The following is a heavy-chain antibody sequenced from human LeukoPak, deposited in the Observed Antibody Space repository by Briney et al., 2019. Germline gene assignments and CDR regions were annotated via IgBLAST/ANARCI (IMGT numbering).Heavy chain of an antibody. D-gene: IGHD2-2*01. CDR2: IYHSGST. CDR1: GYSISSGYY. CDR3: ASSHQLLALGDY. V-gene: IGHV4-38-2*01. Sequence: SETLSLTCAVSGYSISSGYYWGWIRQPPGQGLEWIGSIYHSGSTYYNPSLKSRVTISVDTSKNQFSLKLSSVTAADTAVYYCASSHQLLALGDYWGQGTLVTVSS. J-gene: IGHJ4*02.